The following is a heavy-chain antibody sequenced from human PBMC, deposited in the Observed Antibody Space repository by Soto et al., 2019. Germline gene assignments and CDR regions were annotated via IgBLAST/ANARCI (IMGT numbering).Heavy chain of an antibody. J-gene: IGHJ4*02. CDR2: IIPIFGTA. Sequence: SVKVSCKASGGTFSSYAISWVRQAPGQGLEWMGGIIPIFGTANYAQKFQGRVTITADKSTSTAYMELSSLRSEDTAVYYCASRSYDSSGYYAVPNPFDYWGQGILVTVSS. CDR3: ASRSYDSSGYYAVPNPFDY. CDR1: GGTFSSYA. V-gene: IGHV1-69*06. D-gene: IGHD3-22*01.